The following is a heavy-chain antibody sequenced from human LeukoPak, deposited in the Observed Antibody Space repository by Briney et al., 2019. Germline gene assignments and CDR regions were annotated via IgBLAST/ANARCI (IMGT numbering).Heavy chain of an antibody. CDR3: AKSHENYYDSSGYFH. V-gene: IGHV3-23*01. CDR1: GFTFSSYA. CDR2: ISGSGGST. Sequence: GALRLSCAASGFTFSSYAMSWVRQAPGKGLEWVSAISGSGGSTYYADSVKGRFTISSDNSKNTLYLQMNSLRAEDTAVYYCAKSHENYYDSSGYFHWGQGTLVTVSS. J-gene: IGHJ4*02. D-gene: IGHD3-22*01.